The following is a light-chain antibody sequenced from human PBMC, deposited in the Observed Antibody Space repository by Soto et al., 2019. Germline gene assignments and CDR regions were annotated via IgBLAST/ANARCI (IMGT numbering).Light chain of an antibody. CDR2: GAS. Sequence: EIVLTQSPGTLSLSPGERATLSCRASQSVSSSYLAWYQQKPGQAPRLLIYGASSRATGIPDRFSGSGSGTDFTLTISRREPEDFAVYYCRQYGSSSWTFGHGTKVDIK. J-gene: IGKJ1*01. CDR3: RQYGSSSWT. V-gene: IGKV3-20*01. CDR1: QSVSSSY.